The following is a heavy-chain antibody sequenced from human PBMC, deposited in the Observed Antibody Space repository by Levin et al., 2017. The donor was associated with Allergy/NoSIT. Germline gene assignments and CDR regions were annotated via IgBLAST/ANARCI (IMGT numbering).Heavy chain of an antibody. CDR3: AEDLEGFSGYKPYCYTDV. CDR2: IYVTGST. D-gene: IGHD5-12*01. CDR1: GDSISRGFYY. J-gene: IGHJ6*03. Sequence: SQTLSLTCSVSGDSISRGFYYWSWIRQPAGEGLEWIGRIYVTGSTTYSPSLKSRVTISLDRPKDQVSLKINSVTAADTAVYYCAEDLEGFSGYKPYCYTDVWGKGTTVTVSS. V-gene: IGHV4-61*02.